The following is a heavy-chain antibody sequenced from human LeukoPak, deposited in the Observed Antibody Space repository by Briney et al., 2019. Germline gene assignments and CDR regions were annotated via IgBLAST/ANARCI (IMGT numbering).Heavy chain of an antibody. CDR2: IYIGDNP. CDR3: ARVRPWVFDY. CDR1: GLTVSSSY. J-gene: IGHJ4*02. V-gene: IGHV3-53*04. Sequence: PGGSLRLSCAASGLTVSSSYMSWVRQAPGKGLEWVSIIYIGDNPHYADSVKGRFTISRHNSKNTLYLQMNNLRPEDTAVYYCARVRPWVFDYWGQGTLVTVSS.